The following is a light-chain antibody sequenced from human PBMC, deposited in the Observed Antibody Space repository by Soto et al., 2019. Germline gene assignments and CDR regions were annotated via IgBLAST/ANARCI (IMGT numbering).Light chain of an antibody. J-gene: IGKJ1*01. CDR1: QSVIGSY. CDR3: QNYGTSSWT. V-gene: IGKV3-20*01. CDR2: GAS. Sequence: EIVLTQSPGTLSLSPGERATLSCRASQSVIGSYLAWYQQKLGQAPRLLIYGASSRATGIPDNFSGSGSGTDFSLTISRLEPEDFAVYYCQNYGTSSWTFGQGTKVEIK.